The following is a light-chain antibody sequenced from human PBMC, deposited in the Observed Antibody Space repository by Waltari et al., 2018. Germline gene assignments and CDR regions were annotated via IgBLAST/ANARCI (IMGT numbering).Light chain of an antibody. CDR2: AAS. CDR3: QQSYSTPST. J-gene: IGKJ2*02. V-gene: IGKV1-39*01. Sequence: DIQMTQSPSSLSASVGDRDTITCRASQSISSYLNWYQQKPGKAPKLLIYAASSLQSGVPSRFSGSGSGTDFTLTISSLQPEDFATYYCQQSYSTPSTFGQGTKLEI. CDR1: QSISSY.